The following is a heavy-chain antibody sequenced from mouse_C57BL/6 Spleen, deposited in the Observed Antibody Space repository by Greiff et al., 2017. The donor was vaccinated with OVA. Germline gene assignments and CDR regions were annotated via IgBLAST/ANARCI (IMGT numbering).Heavy chain of an antibody. V-gene: IGHV1-19*01. J-gene: IGHJ3*01. Sequence: EVQLQQSGPVLVKPGASVKMSCKASGYTFTDYYMNWVKQSHGKSLEWIGVINPYNGGTSYNQKFKGKATLTVDKSSSTAYMELNSLTSEDSAVYYCARELFTTVVATRAWFAYWGQGTLVTVSA. CDR1: GYTFTDYY. D-gene: IGHD1-1*01. CDR2: INPYNGGT. CDR3: ARELFTTVVATRAWFAY.